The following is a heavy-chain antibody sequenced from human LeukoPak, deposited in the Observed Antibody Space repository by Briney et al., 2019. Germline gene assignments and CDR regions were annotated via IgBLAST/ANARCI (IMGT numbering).Heavy chain of an antibody. CDR2: IKEDGSTK. J-gene: IGHJ4*01. V-gene: IGHV3-7*01. CDR3: ATSDDSADTY. CDR1: GFTFTNYW. Sequence: GGSLRLSCAASGFTFTNYWMSWVRQAPGKGLEWVANIKEDGSTKHYVDSVKGRFTISRDNAKNSLSLQMNYLRVEDTAVYYCATSDDSADTYWGQGTLVTVSS. D-gene: IGHD4-11*01.